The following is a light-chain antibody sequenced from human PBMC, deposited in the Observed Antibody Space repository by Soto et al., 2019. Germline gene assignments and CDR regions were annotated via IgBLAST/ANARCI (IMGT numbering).Light chain of an antibody. CDR3: QTWGTGTVV. V-gene: IGLV4-69*01. Sequence: QFVLTQSPSASASLGASVKLTCTLSGGHSNYAIAWQQQQPEKGPRNLMMYNSDGSHSQGAGLPDLFSGSSSGSERYLIISSLQAEDEGYYYWQTWGTGTVVFGGGTKVTVL. CDR2: YNSDGSH. J-gene: IGLJ2*01. CDR1: GGHSNYA.